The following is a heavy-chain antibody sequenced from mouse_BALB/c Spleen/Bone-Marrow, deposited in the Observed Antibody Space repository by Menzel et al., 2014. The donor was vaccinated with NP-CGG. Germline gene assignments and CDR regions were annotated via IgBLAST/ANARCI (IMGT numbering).Heavy chain of an antibody. V-gene: IGHV14-3*02. Sequence: VQLKESGAELVKPGASVTLSCTASGFNIKDTYMHWVRQRPEQGLEWIGRIDPANGNINYDPKFQGKAAITADTSSNTSHLQLISLTSEDTAVYYCDKTRTGNYWGQGTTLTVSS. CDR2: IDPANGNI. CDR3: DKTRTGNY. CDR1: GFNIKDTY. D-gene: IGHD4-1*01. J-gene: IGHJ2*01.